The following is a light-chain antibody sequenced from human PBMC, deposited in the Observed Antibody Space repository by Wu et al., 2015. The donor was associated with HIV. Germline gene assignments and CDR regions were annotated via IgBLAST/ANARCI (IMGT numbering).Light chain of an antibody. CDR3: QQCDNSPPWT. CDR2: AAS. J-gene: IGKJ1*01. V-gene: IGKV1-27*01. CDR1: QGISNF. Sequence: DIQMTQSPSSLSASVGDRVTITCRASQGISNFLAWYQQKPGKPPKVLIYAASTLQSGVPSRFSGSGSGTDFTLTISGLELEDFAMYYCQQCDNSPPWTFGQGTRVEMK.